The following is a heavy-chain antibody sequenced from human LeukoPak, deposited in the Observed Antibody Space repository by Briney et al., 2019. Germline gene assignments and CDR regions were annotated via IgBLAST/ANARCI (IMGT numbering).Heavy chain of an antibody. CDR2: ISYDGSNK. V-gene: IGHV3-30*04. Sequence: GGSLRLSCAASGFTFSSYAMHWVRQAPGKGLEWVAVISYDGSNKYYADSVKGRFTISRDNSKNTLYLQMNSLRAEDTAVYYCARAGRVGGYYFDYWGQGTLVTVSS. J-gene: IGHJ4*02. CDR3: ARAGRVGGYYFDY. D-gene: IGHD2-15*01. CDR1: GFTFSSYA.